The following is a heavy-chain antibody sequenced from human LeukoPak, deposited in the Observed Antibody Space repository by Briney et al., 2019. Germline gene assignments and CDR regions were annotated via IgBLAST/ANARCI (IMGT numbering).Heavy chain of an antibody. CDR1: GFTFSSYA. J-gene: IGHJ6*03. V-gene: IGHV3-23*01. CDR2: ISGSGGST. Sequence: GGSLRLSCAASGFTFSSYAMSWVRQAPGKGLEWVSAISGSGGSTYYADSVKGRFTISRDNSKNTLYLQMNSLRAEDTAVYYCARDKRGGWGSSYYYYMDVWGQGTLVTVSS. D-gene: IGHD7-27*01. CDR3: ARDKRGGWGSSYYYYMDV.